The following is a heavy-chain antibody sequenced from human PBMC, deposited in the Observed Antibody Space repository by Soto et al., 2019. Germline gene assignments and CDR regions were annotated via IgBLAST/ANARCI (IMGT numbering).Heavy chain of an antibody. J-gene: IGHJ4*02. CDR2: IYYSGST. CDR1: GGSISSDDYY. Sequence: PSETLSLTCSVSGGSISSDDYYWGWIRQPPGKGLEWIGYIYYSGSTYYNPSLKSRVAMSLDTSKNQFSLKLSSVTAADTAGYYCARAPIGSGSYLDSWGQGTLVTVS. CDR3: ARAPIGSGSYLDS. V-gene: IGHV4-30-4*01. D-gene: IGHD3-10*01.